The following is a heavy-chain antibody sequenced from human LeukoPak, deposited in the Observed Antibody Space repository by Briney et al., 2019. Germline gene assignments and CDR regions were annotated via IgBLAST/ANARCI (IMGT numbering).Heavy chain of an antibody. Sequence: SGGSQRLSCAASGFNFSPYGMHWVRPAPGKGLARVAVVSYDGNYKYYADSVKGRFTISRDNSKNTIYLQMNSLRTEDTAVYYCAKHTEDAALLGWGQGTLVTVSS. D-gene: IGHD5-18*01. CDR2: VSYDGNYK. J-gene: IGHJ4*02. CDR1: GFNFSPYG. CDR3: AKHTEDAALLG. V-gene: IGHV3-30*18.